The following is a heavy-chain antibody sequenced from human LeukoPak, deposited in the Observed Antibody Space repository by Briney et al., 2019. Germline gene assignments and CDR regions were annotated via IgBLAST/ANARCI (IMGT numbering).Heavy chain of an antibody. Sequence: PGGSLRLSCAASGFTFSSCGMSWVRQAPGKRLEWVSGLTTSGDNTYYADSVKGRFTISRDNSKNMLYLQMNSLRVEDTAVYYCAKLPTDPRVTIFGGTQRSSIKRPYYFDYWGQGTLVTVSS. CDR3: AKLPTDPRVTIFGGTQRSSIKRPYYFDY. CDR2: LTTSGDNT. D-gene: IGHD3-3*01. V-gene: IGHV3-23*01. CDR1: GFTFSSCG. J-gene: IGHJ4*02.